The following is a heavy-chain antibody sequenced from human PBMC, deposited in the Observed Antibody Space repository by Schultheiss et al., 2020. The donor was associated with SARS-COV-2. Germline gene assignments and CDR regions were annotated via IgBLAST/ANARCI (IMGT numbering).Heavy chain of an antibody. V-gene: IGHV3-74*01. CDR2: INSDGSAS. J-gene: IGHJ4*02. CDR1: GFTFDTYA. D-gene: IGHD3-9*01. CDR3: ARETYWLFPAGHFDY. Sequence: GGSLRLSCAASGFTFDTYAMHWVRQIPGKGLVWVSRINSDGSASSYADSVKGRFTISRDNAKNSLYLQMNSLRAEDTAVYYCARETYWLFPAGHFDYWGQGTLVTVSS.